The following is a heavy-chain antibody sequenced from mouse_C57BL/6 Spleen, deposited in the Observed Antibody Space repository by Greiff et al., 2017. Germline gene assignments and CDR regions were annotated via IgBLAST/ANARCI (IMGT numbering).Heavy chain of an antibody. Sequence: QVQLQQPGAELVKPGASVKMSCKASGYTFTSSWITWVKQRPGQGLEWIGDIDPGSGSTNYNAKFKSKDTLTVDTSSSTAYMQLSSLTSEDSAVYYCARSPNWEVGYFAYWGQGTTLTVSS. CDR1: GYTFTSSW. CDR3: ARSPNWEVGYFAY. V-gene: IGHV1-55*01. CDR2: IDPGSGST. J-gene: IGHJ2*01. D-gene: IGHD4-1*01.